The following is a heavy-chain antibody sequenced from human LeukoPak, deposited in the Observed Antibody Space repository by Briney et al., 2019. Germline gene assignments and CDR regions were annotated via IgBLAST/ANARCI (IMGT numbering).Heavy chain of an antibody. D-gene: IGHD6-19*01. CDR2: ISSGSSTI. J-gene: IGHJ4*02. CDR1: GFTFSSYS. CDR3: ARDAFKGSGWPLDY. V-gene: IGHV3-48*02. Sequence: GGSLRLSCAASGFTFSSYSMNWVRQAPGKGLEWVSYISSGSSTIYYADSVKGRFTISRDNAKNSLYLQMNSLRDEDTAVYFCARDAFKGSGWPLDYWGQGTLVTVSS.